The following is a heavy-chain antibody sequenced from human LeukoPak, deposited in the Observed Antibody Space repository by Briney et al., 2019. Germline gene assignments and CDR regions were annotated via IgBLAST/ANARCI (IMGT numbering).Heavy chain of an antibody. Sequence: PGGSLRLSCAASGFTFSTYAMSWVRQAPGKGLEWVLAISDDGEDTFYADSVKGRFTISRENAKNSLYLQMNSLRAGDTAVYYCARAPRMATYCGGDCKTTYGMDVWGQGTTVTVSS. CDR1: GFTFSTYA. V-gene: IGHV3-23*01. CDR3: ARAPRMATYCGGDCKTTYGMDV. D-gene: IGHD2-21*02. CDR2: ISDDGEDT. J-gene: IGHJ6*02.